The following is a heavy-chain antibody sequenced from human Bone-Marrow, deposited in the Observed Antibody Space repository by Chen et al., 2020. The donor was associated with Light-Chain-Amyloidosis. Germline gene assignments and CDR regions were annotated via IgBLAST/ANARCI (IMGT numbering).Heavy chain of an antibody. Sequence: EVQLVESGGGWVQPGGSLRLSCAASGFTFSSYDRHWVRQATGKGLEWVSAIGTAGDPYYPGSVKGRFTISRENAKNSLYLQMNSLRAGDTAVYYCARGGGVVWGDPWYFDLWGRGTLVTVSS. V-gene: IGHV3-13*05. CDR2: IGTAGDP. CDR3: ARGGGVVWGDPWYFDL. J-gene: IGHJ2*01. CDR1: GFTFSSYD. D-gene: IGHD3-3*01.